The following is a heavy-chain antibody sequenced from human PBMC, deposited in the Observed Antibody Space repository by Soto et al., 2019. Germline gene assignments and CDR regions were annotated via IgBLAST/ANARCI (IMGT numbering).Heavy chain of an antibody. CDR1: GFTFNKYW. CDR3: ARDEARRTTQYSYGMDV. J-gene: IGHJ6*02. V-gene: IGHV3-7*03. CDR2: IKQDGSEK. Sequence: EVQLVESGGGLVQPGGSLRLSCAASGFTFNKYWMSWVRQAPGKGLEWVANIKQDGSEKYYVDSVKGRFTISRDNAKNSLYLQMNSLRAEDTAVYYCARDEARRTTQYSYGMDVWGQGTTVTVSS. D-gene: IGHD1-1*01.